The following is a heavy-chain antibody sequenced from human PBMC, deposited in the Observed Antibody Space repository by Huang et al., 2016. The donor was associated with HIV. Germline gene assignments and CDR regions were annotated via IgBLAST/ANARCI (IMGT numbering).Heavy chain of an antibody. J-gene: IGHJ4*02. CDR1: GDSMNSSY. CDR2: GYVKGKT. V-gene: IGHV4-59*13. D-gene: IGHD3-10*01. Sequence: QVHLRESGPGLVKPSETLSLSCGVSGDSMNSSYWNWVRQPPGKGLEWIGHGYVKGKTKYNPPLMSRVTISVDTSKKQFYLKLNSVTAGDTAVYYCARRGVAAKHFDFWGQGIVVTVSS. CDR3: ARRGVAAKHFDF.